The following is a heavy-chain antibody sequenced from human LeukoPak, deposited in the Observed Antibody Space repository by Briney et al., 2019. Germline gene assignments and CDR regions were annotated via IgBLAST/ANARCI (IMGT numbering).Heavy chain of an antibody. Sequence: GGSLRLSCAASGFTFSSYSMNWVRQAPGKGLEWVSFMSSSSNFIYYADSVKGRFTISRDNAKNSLYLQMNSLRAEDTAVHYCARARRSGGITLIRGVKDRGWFDSWGQGTLVTVSS. D-gene: IGHD3-10*01. CDR2: MSSSSNFI. CDR3: ARARRSGGITLIRGVKDRGWFDS. J-gene: IGHJ5*01. CDR1: GFTFSSYS. V-gene: IGHV3-21*01.